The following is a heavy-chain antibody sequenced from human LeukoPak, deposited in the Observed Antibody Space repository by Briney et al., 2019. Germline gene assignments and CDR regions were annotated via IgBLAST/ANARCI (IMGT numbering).Heavy chain of an antibody. J-gene: IGHJ5*02. CDR2: INHSGST. V-gene: IGHV4-34*01. CDR3: ASCSLAVAAPRWFDP. D-gene: IGHD6-19*01. CDR1: GGSFSGYY. Sequence: SETLSLTCAVYGGSFSGYYWSWIRQPPGKGLEWIGEINHSGSTNYNPSLQSRVTISVDTSKNQFSLKLSSVTAADTAVYYCASCSLAVAAPRWFDPWGQGTLVTVSS.